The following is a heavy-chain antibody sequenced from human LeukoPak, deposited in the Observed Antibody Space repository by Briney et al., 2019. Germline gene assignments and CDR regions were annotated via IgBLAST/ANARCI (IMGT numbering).Heavy chain of an antibody. V-gene: IGHV4-34*01. CDR3: ARGLRSLTYYFDY. CDR1: GGSFSGYY. Sequence: SETLSLTCAVYGGSFSGYYWSWIRQPPGKGLEWIGEINHSGSTNYNPSLKSRVTISVDTSKNQFSLKLSSVTAADTAVYYCARGLRSLTYYFDYWGQGTLATVSS. CDR2: INHSGST. D-gene: IGHD4-17*01. J-gene: IGHJ4*02.